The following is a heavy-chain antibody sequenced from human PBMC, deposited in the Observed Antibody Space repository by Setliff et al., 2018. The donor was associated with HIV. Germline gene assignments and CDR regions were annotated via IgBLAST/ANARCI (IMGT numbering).Heavy chain of an antibody. CDR3: ERLIVSWGKGDYFDS. CDR1: GGSISSYY. Sequence: SETLSLTCTISGGSISSYYWSWIRQPPGKGLEWIGYNYNRGSTNSNPSLRSRVTISIDKFKNQFSLNLSSVTAADTAVYYCERLIVSWGKGDYFDSWGQGTLVTVSS. V-gene: IGHV4-59*01. D-gene: IGHD6-13*01. J-gene: IGHJ4*02. CDR2: NYNRGST.